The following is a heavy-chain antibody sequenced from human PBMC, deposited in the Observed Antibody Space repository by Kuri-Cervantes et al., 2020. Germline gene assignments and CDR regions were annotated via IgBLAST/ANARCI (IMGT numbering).Heavy chain of an antibody. Sequence: GESLKISCAASGFTFSSYAMHWVRQAPGKGLEWVAFISYDGSNKYYADSVKGRFTISRDNSKNTLYLQMNSLRAGDTAVYYCARDRRSSSGSYAAYWGRGTLVTVSS. CDR1: GFTFSSYA. J-gene: IGHJ1*01. D-gene: IGHD1-26*01. CDR2: ISYDGSNK. V-gene: IGHV3-30-3*01. CDR3: ARDRRSSSGSYAAY.